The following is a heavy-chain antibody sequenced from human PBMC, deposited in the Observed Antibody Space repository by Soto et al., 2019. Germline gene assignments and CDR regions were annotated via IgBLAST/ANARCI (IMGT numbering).Heavy chain of an antibody. V-gene: IGHV1-2*02. CDR3: ARDTTYPYSGSYLYYYYGMDV. CDR2: INPNSGGT. J-gene: IGHJ6*02. CDR1: GYTFTGYY. D-gene: IGHD1-26*01. Sequence: ASVKVSCKASGYTFTGYYMHWVRQAPGQGLEWMGWINPNSGGTNYAQKFQGRVTMTRDTSISTAYMELSRLRSDDTAVYYCARDTTYPYSGSYLYYYYGMDVGGQGTTVTVSS.